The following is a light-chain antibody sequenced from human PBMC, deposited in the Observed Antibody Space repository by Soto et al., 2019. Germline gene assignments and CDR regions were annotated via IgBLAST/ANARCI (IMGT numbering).Light chain of an antibody. CDR2: GAS. CDR3: QQYGSSPPWT. V-gene: IGKV3-20*01. Sequence: EIVLTQSPGTLSLSPGERATLSCRASQSVSSSFLVWYQQKPGQAPRLLIYGASSRATGIPDRLRGSGSGKDFTLTISRREPEDFAVYYCQQYGSSPPWTFGQGTKVEIK. J-gene: IGKJ1*01. CDR1: QSVSSSF.